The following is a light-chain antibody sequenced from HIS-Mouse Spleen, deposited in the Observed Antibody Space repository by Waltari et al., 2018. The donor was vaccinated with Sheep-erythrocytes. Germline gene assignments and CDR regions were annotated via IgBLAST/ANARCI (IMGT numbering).Light chain of an antibody. J-gene: IGKJ2*01. CDR1: QGISSY. V-gene: IGKV1-8*01. CDR2: AAS. CDR3: QQYYSYPYT. Sequence: IRMTQSPSSFSASTGDRAPITCRASQGISSYLAWYQQKPGKAPKLLIYAASTLQSGVPSRFSGSGSGTDFTLTISCLQSEDFATYYCQQYYSYPYTFGQGTKLEIK.